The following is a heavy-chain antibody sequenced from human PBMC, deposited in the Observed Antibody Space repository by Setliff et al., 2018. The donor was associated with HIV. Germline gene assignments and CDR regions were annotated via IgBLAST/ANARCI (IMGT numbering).Heavy chain of an antibody. J-gene: IGHJ6*03. Sequence: SETLSLTCTVSDGSISSFFWSWVRQPPGKGLEWIGHISYSGSTNYNPSLKSRVTISVDTSKNQFSLKLTSVTPADTAVYYCARRRSPPSGFYSKYYMDVWGKGTTVTVSS. CDR2: ISYSGST. CDR3: ARRRSPPSGFYSKYYMDV. CDR1: DGSISSFF. D-gene: IGHD3-22*01. V-gene: IGHV4-59*08.